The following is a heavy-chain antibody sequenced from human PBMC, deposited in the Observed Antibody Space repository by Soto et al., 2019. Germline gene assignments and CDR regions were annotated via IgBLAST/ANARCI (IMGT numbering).Heavy chain of an antibody. CDR3: ARGGRRSPGMDV. Sequence: QVQLQESGPGLVKPSQTLSLTCTVSGGSISSGGYYWSWIRQHPGKGLEWIGYIYYSGSTYYNPSPESRVTISVDTSRNPFSLKLSSVTAADTAVYYCARGGRRSPGMDVWGQGTTVTVSS. J-gene: IGHJ6*02. V-gene: IGHV4-31*03. CDR1: GGSISSGGYY. CDR2: IYYSGST.